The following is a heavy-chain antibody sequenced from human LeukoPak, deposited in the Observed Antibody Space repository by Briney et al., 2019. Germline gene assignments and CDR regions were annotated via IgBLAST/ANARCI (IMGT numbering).Heavy chain of an antibody. CDR1: GGTFSSYA. CDR3: ASIGSSAYIPFDY. V-gene: IGHV1-69*13. CDR2: VIPIFGTT. D-gene: IGHD3-22*01. Sequence: ASVKVACKASGGTFSSYAVSWVRQAPGQGLEWMGGVIPIFGTTSYAQKFQGRVTITADGSTTTAYMELSSLRYEDTAVYYCASIGSSAYIPFDYWGQGTLVTVSS. J-gene: IGHJ4*02.